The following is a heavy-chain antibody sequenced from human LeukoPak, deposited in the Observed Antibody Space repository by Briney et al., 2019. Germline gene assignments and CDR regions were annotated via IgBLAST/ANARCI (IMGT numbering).Heavy chain of an antibody. V-gene: IGHV1-18*01. D-gene: IGHD3-3*01. CDR3: AREGYDFWSGYYTGSFYYYYYMDV. J-gene: IGHJ6*03. CDR1: GYTFTSYG. Sequence: ASVKVSCKASGYTFTSYGISWVRQAPGQGLEWMGWISAYNGNTNYAQKLQGRVTMTTDTSTSTAYMELRSLRPDDTAVYYCAREGYDFWSGYYTGSFYYYYYMDVWGKGTTVTVSS. CDR2: ISAYNGNT.